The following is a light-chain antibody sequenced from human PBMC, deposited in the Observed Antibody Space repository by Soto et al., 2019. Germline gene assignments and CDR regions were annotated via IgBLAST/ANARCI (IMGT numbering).Light chain of an antibody. CDR1: SSDVGAYNY. V-gene: IGLV2-8*01. CDR3: SSYAANDNVI. CDR2: EVN. J-gene: IGLJ2*01. Sequence: QSALTQPPSASGSPGQSVAISCTGTSSDVGAYNYVCWYQQHPGKAPKLIIYEVNKRPSGVPDRFSGSKSGNTASLTVSGLQAEDEADYYCSSYAANDNVIFGGGTKLTVL.